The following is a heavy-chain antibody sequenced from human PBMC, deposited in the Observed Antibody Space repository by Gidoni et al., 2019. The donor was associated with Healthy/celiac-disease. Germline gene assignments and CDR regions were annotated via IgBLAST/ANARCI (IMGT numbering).Heavy chain of an antibody. CDR1: GGPISSSNW. CDR2: VYHSGST. Sequence: QVQLQESGPGLVKPSGTLSLTGAVSGGPISSSNWWSWVRRPPGRGLVWIGEVYHSGSTIYNQSLKSRVTISVDKSKNQFSLKLSSVTAADTAVYYCARERPVIAAAGTDYYYYYGMDVWGQGTTVTVSS. D-gene: IGHD6-13*01. V-gene: IGHV4-4*02. CDR3: ARERPVIAAAGTDYYYYYGMDV. J-gene: IGHJ6*02.